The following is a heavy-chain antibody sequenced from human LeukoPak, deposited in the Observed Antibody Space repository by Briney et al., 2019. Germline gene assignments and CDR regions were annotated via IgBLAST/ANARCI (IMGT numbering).Heavy chain of an antibody. Sequence: PSETLSLTCTVSGGSISSYYWSWIRQPPGKGLEWIGYIYYSGSTNYNPSLKSRVTISVDRSKNQFSLELSSVTAADTAVYYCARLVGATYFDYWGQETLVTVSS. CDR3: ARLVGATYFDY. CDR2: IYYSGST. CDR1: GGSISSYY. D-gene: IGHD1-26*01. J-gene: IGHJ4*02. V-gene: IGHV4-59*12.